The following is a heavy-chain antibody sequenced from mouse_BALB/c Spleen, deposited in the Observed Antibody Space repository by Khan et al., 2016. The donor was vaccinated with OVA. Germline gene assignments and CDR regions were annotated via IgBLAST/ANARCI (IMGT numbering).Heavy chain of an antibody. Sequence: EVELVESGGGLVKPGGSLKLSCAASGFTFSTFAMSWVRQTPEKRLEWVASINSDGTYTYYPDSVKGRLPISRDHAKNTLYLQMSSLRSEDTAMYYCARHNYGPFAYWGQGTLVTVS. CDR2: INSDGTYT. J-gene: IGHJ3*01. CDR1: GFTFSTFA. V-gene: IGHV5-9-3*01. CDR3: ARHNYGPFAY. D-gene: IGHD1-1*01.